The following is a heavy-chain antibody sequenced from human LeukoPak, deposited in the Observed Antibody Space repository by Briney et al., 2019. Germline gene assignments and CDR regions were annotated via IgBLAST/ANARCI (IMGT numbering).Heavy chain of an antibody. CDR2: INPSGGGT. V-gene: IGHV1-46*01. CDR1: GYTFTSYY. J-gene: IGHJ4*02. CDR3: ARELVSAAFDY. D-gene: IGHD6-13*01. Sequence: ASVKVSCKASGYTFTSYYMHWVRQAPGQGLEWMGIINPSGGGTSYAQKFQGRVTMTRDTSTSTVYMELSSLRSEDTAVYYCARELVSAAFDYWGQGTLVTVSS.